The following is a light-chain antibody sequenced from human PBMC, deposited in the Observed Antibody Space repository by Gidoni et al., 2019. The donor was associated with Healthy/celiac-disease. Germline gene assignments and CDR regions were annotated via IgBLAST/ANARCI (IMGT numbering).Light chain of an antibody. V-gene: IGLV2-14*01. CDR3: SSYTSSSTPWV. J-gene: IGLJ3*02. CDR2: ECS. Sequence: QSALTQPASVAGCPGQSLAISCTGTSSDIGSYSYGSWYQQHPGKAPKLLIYECSNRPSGVSTRFSGSKSGNTASLTISGLQAEDVADYSCSSYTSSSTPWVFGGGTTPTVL. CDR1: SSDIGSYSY.